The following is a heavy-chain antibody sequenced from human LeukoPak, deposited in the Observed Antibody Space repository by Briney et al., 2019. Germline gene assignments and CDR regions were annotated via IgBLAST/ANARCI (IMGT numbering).Heavy chain of an antibody. CDR2: INPNSGGT. D-gene: IGHD4-11*01. CDR3: ARDQEDYTLGYYYMDV. Sequence: ASVKVPCKASGYTFTGYYMHWVRQAPGQGLEWMGWINPNSGGTNYAQKFQGRVTMTRDTSISTAYMELSRLRSDDTAVYYCARDQEDYTLGYYYMDVWGKGTTVTVSS. CDR1: GYTFTGYY. V-gene: IGHV1-2*02. J-gene: IGHJ6*03.